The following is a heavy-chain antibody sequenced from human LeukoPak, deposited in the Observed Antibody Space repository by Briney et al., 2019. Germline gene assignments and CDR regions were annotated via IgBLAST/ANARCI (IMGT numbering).Heavy chain of an antibody. CDR2: IYYSGST. V-gene: IGHV4-59*11. J-gene: IGHJ5*02. Sequence: SETLSLTCTVSGGSISSHYWSWIRQPPGKGLEWIGYIYYSGSTNYNPSLKSRVTISVDTSKNQFSLKLSSVTAADTAVYYCARGLLSRMLGWFDPWGQGTLVTVSS. D-gene: IGHD2-8*01. CDR1: GGSISSHY. CDR3: ARGLLSRMLGWFDP.